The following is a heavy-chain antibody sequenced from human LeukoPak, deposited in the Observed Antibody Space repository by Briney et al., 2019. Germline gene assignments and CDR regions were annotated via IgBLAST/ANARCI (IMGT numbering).Heavy chain of an antibody. V-gene: IGHV3-30*18. CDR1: GFTFSSYG. CDR3: AKDGQKYYYYGMDV. CDR2: ISYDGINK. Sequence: PGGSLRLSCAASGFTFSSYGIHWVRQAPGKGLEWVAVISYDGINKYYAESVKGRFTISRDNSKKTLYLQMDSLRAEDTAVYYCAKDGQKYYYYGMDVWGQGTTVTVSS. J-gene: IGHJ6*02.